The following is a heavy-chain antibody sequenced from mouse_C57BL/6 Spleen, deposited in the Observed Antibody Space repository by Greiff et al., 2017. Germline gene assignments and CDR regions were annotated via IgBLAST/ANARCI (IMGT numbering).Heavy chain of an antibody. J-gene: IGHJ4*01. CDR3: ASGGYYYGSRSSYAMDY. CDR2: IYPGSGST. Sequence: VQLQQPGAELVKPGASVKMSCKASGYTFTSYWITWVKQRPGQGLEWIGDIYPGSGSTNYNEKFKSKATLTVDTSSSTAYMQLSSLTSEDSAVYYCASGGYYYGSRSSYAMDYWGQGTSVTVSS. D-gene: IGHD1-1*01. V-gene: IGHV1-55*01. CDR1: GYTFTSYW.